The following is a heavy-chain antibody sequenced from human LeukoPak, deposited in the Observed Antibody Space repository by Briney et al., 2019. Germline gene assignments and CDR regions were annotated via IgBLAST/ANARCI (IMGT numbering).Heavy chain of an antibody. J-gene: IGHJ3*02. Sequence: PGGSLRLSCAASGFTFDDYAMHWVRQAPGKGLEWVSGISWNSGSIGYADSVKGRFTISRDNAKNSLYLQMNSLRAEDTAVYYCAKTVVPAAMLHAFDIWGQGTMVTVSS. D-gene: IGHD2-2*01. CDR3: AKTVVPAAMLHAFDI. CDR1: GFTFDDYA. V-gene: IGHV3-9*01. CDR2: ISWNSGSI.